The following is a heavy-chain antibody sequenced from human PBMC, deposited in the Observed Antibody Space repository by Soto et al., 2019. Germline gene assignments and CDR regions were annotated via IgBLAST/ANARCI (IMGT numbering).Heavy chain of an antibody. V-gene: IGHV3-74*01. D-gene: IGHD1-1*01. J-gene: IGHJ4*02. Sequence: EVQLVESGGGLVQPGGSLRLSCAASGFNLGSYWMHWVRQAPGKGMVWVSRINDYGTTINYSESVEGRLTISRDDAKSEVYLQMNNLRAEDTAVYYCARGGLETFDYWGQGALVTVSS. CDR2: INDYGTTI. CDR3: ARGGLETFDY. CDR1: GFNLGSYW.